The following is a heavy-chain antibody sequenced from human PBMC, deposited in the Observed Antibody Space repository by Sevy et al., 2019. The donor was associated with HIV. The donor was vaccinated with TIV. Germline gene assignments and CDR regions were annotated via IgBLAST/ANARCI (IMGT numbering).Heavy chain of an antibody. CDR1: GFTFSDYY. Sequence: GGSLRLSCAASGFTFSDYYMSWIRQAPGKGLEWVSYISSSGSTIYYADSVKGRFTISRDNAKNSLYLQMNSLRAEDTAVYYCARGILEWLLIRRLGFGYFDYWGQGTLVTVSS. CDR3: ARGILEWLLIRRLGFGYFDY. CDR2: ISSSGSTI. J-gene: IGHJ4*02. V-gene: IGHV3-11*01. D-gene: IGHD3-3*01.